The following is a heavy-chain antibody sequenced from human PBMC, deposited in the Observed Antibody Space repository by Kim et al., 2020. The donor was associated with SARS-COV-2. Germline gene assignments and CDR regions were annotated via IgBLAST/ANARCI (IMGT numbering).Heavy chain of an antibody. CDR2: INPNSGGT. J-gene: IGHJ4*02. CDR1: GYTFTGYY. D-gene: IGHD1-26*01. CDR3: AREAQVGWELLSYYFDY. V-gene: IGHV1-2*02. Sequence: ASVKVSCKASGYTFTGYYMHWVRQAPGQGLEWMGWINPNSGGTNYAQKFQGRVTMTRDTSISTAYMELSRLRSDDTAVYYCAREAQVGWELLSYYFDYWGQGTLVTVSS.